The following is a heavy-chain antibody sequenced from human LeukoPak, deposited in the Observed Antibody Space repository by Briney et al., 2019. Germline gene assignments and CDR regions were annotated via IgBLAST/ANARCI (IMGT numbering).Heavy chain of an antibody. D-gene: IGHD5-18*01. J-gene: IGHJ6*02. CDR2: IKSKAYRGTT. CDR1: GFTFGDDG. CDR3: ARGPIQLWIHNAMDV. V-gene: IGHV3-49*04. Sequence: GGSLRLSCRGSGFTFGDDGMSWVRQAPGKGLEWVGFIKSKAYRGTTEYAASVKGRFTISRDDSASIAYLQMNSLKTEDTAVYYCARGPIQLWIHNAMDVWGQGTTVTVSS.